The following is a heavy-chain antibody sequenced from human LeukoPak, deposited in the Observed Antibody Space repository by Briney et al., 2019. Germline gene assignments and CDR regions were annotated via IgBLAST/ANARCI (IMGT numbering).Heavy chain of an antibody. CDR2: IYYSGST. J-gene: IGHJ2*01. D-gene: IGHD6-19*01. V-gene: IGHV4-61*05. Sequence: SETLSLTCTVSGGSISSSSYYWGWIRQPPGTGLEWIGYIYYSGSTNYNPSLKSRVTISLDTSKNQFSLKLSSVTAADTAVYYCARRRWLVYGPNWYFDLWGRGTLVTVSS. CDR3: ARRRWLVYGPNWYFDL. CDR1: GGSISSSSYY.